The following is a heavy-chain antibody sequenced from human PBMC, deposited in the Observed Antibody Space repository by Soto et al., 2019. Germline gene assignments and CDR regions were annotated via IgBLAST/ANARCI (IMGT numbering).Heavy chain of an antibody. CDR3: TKEGLFWSGSFDS. V-gene: IGHV3-30-3*02. Sequence: LRLSCAASGSTFRSYPMHWVRQAPGKGLEWVAIVSYDGITKYGDSVKGRFTISRDNSNNTLFLQMNSLRTEDTAVYYCTKEGLFWSGSFDSWGQGTLVTVSS. D-gene: IGHD3-3*01. J-gene: IGHJ4*02. CDR1: GSTFRSYP. CDR2: VSYDGITK.